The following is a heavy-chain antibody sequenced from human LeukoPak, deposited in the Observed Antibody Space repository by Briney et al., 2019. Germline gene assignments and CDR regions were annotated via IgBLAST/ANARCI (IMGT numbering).Heavy chain of an antibody. CDR2: IKSKTDGGTT. D-gene: IGHD3-10*01. CDR3: TTLLWFGELYFYYGMDV. J-gene: IGHJ6*02. Sequence: GGSLRLSCAASGFTFSNAWMSWVRQAPGKGLEWVGRIKSKTDGGTTDYAAPVKDRFTISRDDSKNTLYLQMNSLKTEDTAVYYCTTLLWFGELYFYYGMDVWGQGTTVTVSS. V-gene: IGHV3-15*01. CDR1: GFTFSNAW.